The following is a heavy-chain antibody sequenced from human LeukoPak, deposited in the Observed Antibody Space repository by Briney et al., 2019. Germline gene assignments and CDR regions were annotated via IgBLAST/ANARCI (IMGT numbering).Heavy chain of an antibody. J-gene: IGHJ5*02. D-gene: IGHD2-15*01. CDR2: ISYDGSNK. V-gene: IGHV3-30-3*01. CDR3: ARAVYCSGGSCYGVDEYNWFDP. Sequence: PGGSLRLSCAASGFTFSSYAMHWVRQAPGKGLEWVAVISYDGSNKYYADYVKGRFTISRDNSKNTLYLQMNSLRAEDTAVYYCARAVYCSGGSCYGVDEYNWFDPWGQGTLVTVSS. CDR1: GFTFSSYA.